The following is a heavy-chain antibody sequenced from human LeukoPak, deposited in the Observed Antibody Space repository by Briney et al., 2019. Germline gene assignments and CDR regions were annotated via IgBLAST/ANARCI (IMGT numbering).Heavy chain of an antibody. V-gene: IGHV3-11*01. D-gene: IGHD7-27*01. CDR2: ISSSGSTI. Sequence: GGSLRLSCAASGFTFSDYYMSWIRQAPGKGLEWVSYISSSGSTIYYADSVKGRFTISRDNAKNSLYLQMNSLRADDTAVYYCARDEITGIADYDAFDIWGQGTMVTVSS. J-gene: IGHJ3*02. CDR1: GFTFSDYY. CDR3: ARDEITGIADYDAFDI.